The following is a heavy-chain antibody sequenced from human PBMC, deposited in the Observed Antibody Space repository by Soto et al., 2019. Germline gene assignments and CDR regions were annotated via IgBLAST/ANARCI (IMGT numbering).Heavy chain of an antibody. CDR2: ISYDGSNK. CDR3: ARASWGAAGSGYDY. CDR1: GFTFSSYA. D-gene: IGHD6-13*01. J-gene: IGHJ4*02. Sequence: QVQLVESGGGVVQPGRSLRLSCAASGFTFSSYAMHWVRQAPGKGLEWVAVISYDGSNKYYADSVKGRFTISRDNSKNTLYLQMNSLRAEDTAVYYCARASWGAAGSGYDYWGQGTPVTVSS. V-gene: IGHV3-30-3*01.